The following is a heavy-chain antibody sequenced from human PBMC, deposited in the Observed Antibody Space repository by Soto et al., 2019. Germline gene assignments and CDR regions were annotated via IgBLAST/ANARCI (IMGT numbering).Heavy chain of an antibody. CDR1: GFTFSSYE. V-gene: IGHV3-48*03. CDR3: ARESLRFLEWSFDY. CDR2: ISTSGSPI. D-gene: IGHD3-3*01. J-gene: IGHJ4*02. Sequence: EVELLESGGGLVQPGGSLRLSCTASGFTFSSYEMNWVRQAPGKGLEWLAYISTSGSPIYYADSVKGRFTISRDDAKNSLYLQMNSLRAEDTAVYYCARESLRFLEWSFDYRGQGTLVTVSS.